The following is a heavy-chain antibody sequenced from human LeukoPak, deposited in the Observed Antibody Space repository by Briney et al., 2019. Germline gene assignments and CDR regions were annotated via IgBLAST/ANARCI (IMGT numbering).Heavy chain of an antibody. Sequence: GGSLRLSCAASGFTFSSYGMTWVRQAPGKGLEWVSGITNSGDRTYYADSVKGRFTISRDNSKNTLYLQMNGLRVEDTAIYYCTKRAVGGPADHWYFDLWGRGTLVTVSS. CDR2: ITNSGDRT. J-gene: IGHJ2*01. CDR3: TKRAVGGPADHWYFDL. CDR1: GFTFSSYG. D-gene: IGHD1-26*01. V-gene: IGHV3-23*01.